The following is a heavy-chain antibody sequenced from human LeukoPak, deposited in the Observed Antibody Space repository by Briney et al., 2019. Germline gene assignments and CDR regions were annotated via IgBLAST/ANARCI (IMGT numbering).Heavy chain of an antibody. CDR3: ARYDSRGSASTKFDY. CDR2: IYGRGST. D-gene: IGHD3-16*01. V-gene: IGHV4-38-2*01. CDR1: GYTLGRNYY. J-gene: IGHJ4*02. Sequence: SETLSLTCAVSGYTLGRNYYWGWIRQPPGKGLEWIGRIYGRGSTSYNPSLMNRVTMSVDTSRNHFSLQLTSVTAADTAVYYCARYDSRGSASTKFDYWGPGILVTISS.